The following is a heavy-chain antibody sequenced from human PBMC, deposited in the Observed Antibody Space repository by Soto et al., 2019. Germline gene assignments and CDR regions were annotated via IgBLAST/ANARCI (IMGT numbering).Heavy chain of an antibody. CDR2: IYWDDDK. J-gene: IGHJ5*02. V-gene: IGHV2-5*02. Sequence: QITLKESGPPLVKPTQTLTLTCTFSGFSLSTSGVGVGWIRQPPGKALEWLALIYWDDDKRYSPSLKSRLTITKDTSKNQVVLTMTNMDPVDTATYYCAHLAENCGGDCSEGFDPWGQGTLVTVSS. CDR3: AHLAENCGGDCSEGFDP. D-gene: IGHD2-21*02. CDR1: GFSLSTSGVG.